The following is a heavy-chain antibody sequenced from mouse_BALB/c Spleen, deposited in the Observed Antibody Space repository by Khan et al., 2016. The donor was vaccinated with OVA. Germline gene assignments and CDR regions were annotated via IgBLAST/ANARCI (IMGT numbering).Heavy chain of an antibody. CDR1: GYSITSGYY. J-gene: IGHJ3*01. Sequence: EVQLQESGPGLVKPSQSLSLTCSVTGYSITSGYYWSWIRQFPGNRLEWMGYISYDGSNNYNPSLKNRISITRETSTKQFILKLNSVTTEDTATYYCASKSYGKGAYWGQGTLVTVSA. V-gene: IGHV3-6*02. D-gene: IGHD2-1*01. CDR2: ISYDGSN. CDR3: ASKSYGKGAY.